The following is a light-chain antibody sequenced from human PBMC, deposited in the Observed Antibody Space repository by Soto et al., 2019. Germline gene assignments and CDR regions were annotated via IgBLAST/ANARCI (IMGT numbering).Light chain of an antibody. CDR3: QQSYSTPWT. J-gene: IGKJ1*01. V-gene: IGKV3-15*01. Sequence: EIVMTQSPATLSVSPVERATLSCRSSQSVSSNLAWYQQKPGQAPRLLIYGASTRATGIPARSSGSGSGTDFTLTISSLQPEDFATYYCQQSYSTPWTFGQGTKVDIK. CDR2: GAS. CDR1: QSVSSN.